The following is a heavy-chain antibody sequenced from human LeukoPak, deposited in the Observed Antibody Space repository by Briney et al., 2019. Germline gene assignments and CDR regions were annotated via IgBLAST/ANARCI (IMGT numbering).Heavy chain of an antibody. J-gene: IGHJ4*02. Sequence: PSETLSLTCTVSGGSISRYYWSWIRQPPGKGLEWIGYIYSSGSTNYNPSLKSRVTISVDTSKNQFSLKLSSVTAADTAVYYCAKERARGFGELSDFGYWGQGTLVTVSS. CDR2: IYSSGST. CDR1: GGSISRYY. V-gene: IGHV4-59*01. CDR3: AKERARGFGELSDFGY. D-gene: IGHD3-10*01.